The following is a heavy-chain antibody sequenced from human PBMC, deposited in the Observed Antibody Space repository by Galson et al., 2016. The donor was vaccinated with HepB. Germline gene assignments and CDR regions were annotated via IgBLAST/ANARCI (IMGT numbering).Heavy chain of an antibody. CDR2: IYSSGST. J-gene: IGHJ4*01. CDR3: ARWPDY. V-gene: IGHV3-53*01. CDR1: GFTVSNNY. Sequence: SLRLSRAASGFTVSNNYLKRVRQAPGQGLEWLSLIYSSGSTYYADSVKGRFTISRDTSMNTLFLQMNNLRVEDTAVYYCARWPDYWGHGTLVTVS.